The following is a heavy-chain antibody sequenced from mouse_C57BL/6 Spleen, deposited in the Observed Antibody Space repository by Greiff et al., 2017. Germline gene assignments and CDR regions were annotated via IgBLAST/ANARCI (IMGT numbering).Heavy chain of an antibody. CDR3: ARCGITTVVPMDY. CDR1: GYSFTGYY. V-gene: IGHV1-42*01. Sequence: VQLKESGPELVKPGASVKISCKASGYSFTGYYMNWVKQSPEKSLEWIGEINPSTGGTTYNQKFKAKATLTVDKSSSTAYMQLKSLTSEDSAVYYCARCGITTVVPMDYWGQGTSVTVSS. CDR2: INPSTGGT. J-gene: IGHJ4*01. D-gene: IGHD1-1*01.